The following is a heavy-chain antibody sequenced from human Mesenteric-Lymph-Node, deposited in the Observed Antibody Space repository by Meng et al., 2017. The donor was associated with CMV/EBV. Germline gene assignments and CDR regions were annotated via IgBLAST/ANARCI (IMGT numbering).Heavy chain of an antibody. CDR1: GGSISSSSYY. V-gene: IGHV4-39*07. CDR3: ASLSFSSSGVYYYYYGMDV. D-gene: IGHD6-6*01. J-gene: IGHJ6*02. CDR2: IYYSGST. Sequence: SETLSLTCTVSGGSISSSSYYWGWIRQPPGKGLEWIGSIYYSGSTYYNPSLKSRVTISVDTSKNQFSLKLSSVTAADTAVYYCASLSFSSSGVYYYYYGMDVWGQGTTVTVSS.